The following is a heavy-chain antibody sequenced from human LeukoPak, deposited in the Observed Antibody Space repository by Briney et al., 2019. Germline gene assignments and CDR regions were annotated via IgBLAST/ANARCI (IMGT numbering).Heavy chain of an antibody. V-gene: IGHV3-21*01. CDR3: ARDTTVIPLTPFFCDY. CDR1: GFSFSDYW. D-gene: IGHD4-17*01. Sequence: PGGSLRLSCAASGFSFSDYWMSWVRQAPGKGLEWVSSISSSSSYIYYADSVKGRFTISRDNAKNSLYLQMNSLRAEDTAVYYCARDTTVIPLTPFFCDYWGQGTLVTVSS. J-gene: IGHJ4*02. CDR2: ISSSSSYI.